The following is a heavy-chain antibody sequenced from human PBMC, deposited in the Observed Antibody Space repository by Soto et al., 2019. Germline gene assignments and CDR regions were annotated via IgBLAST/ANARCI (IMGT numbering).Heavy chain of an antibody. CDR2: MNPNSGNT. CDR3: ARGRHVRTTNDYYYYMDF. CDR1: GYTFTIYD. J-gene: IGHJ6*03. V-gene: IGHV1-8*01. Sequence: ASVKVSCKASGYTFTIYDINWVRQATGQRLEWMGWMNPNSGNTGYAQKFQGRVTMTRNTSISTAYMELSSLRSEDTAVYYCARGRHVRTTNDYYYYMDFWGKGTTVTVSS. D-gene: IGHD1-7*01.